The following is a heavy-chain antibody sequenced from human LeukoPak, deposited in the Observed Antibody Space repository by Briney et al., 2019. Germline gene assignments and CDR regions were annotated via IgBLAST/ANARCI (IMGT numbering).Heavy chain of an antibody. V-gene: IGHV1-8*03. D-gene: IGHD5/OR15-5a*01. J-gene: IGHJ4*02. CDR3: ARELKTPVSIYYSDY. CDR2: MNPNSGNT. CDR1: GYTFTSYD. Sequence: ASVKVSCKASGYTFTSYDINWVRQATGQGLEWMGWMNPNSGNTGYAQKFQGRVTITRNTSISTAYMELRSLGSDDTAVYYCARELKTPVSIYYSDYWGQGTLVTVSS.